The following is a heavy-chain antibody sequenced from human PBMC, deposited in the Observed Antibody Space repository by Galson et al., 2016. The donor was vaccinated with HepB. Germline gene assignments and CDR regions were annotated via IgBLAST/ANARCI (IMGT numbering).Heavy chain of an antibody. J-gene: IGHJ4*02. Sequence: SETLSLTCTVSGGSISRYYWTWMRKPPGKGLEWIGYIYDSGYTNYDPSLQSRVTISVDPSKNQFSLKLRSVTAADTAVYYCARDYNGVLYWGQGTLVTVSS. CDR3: ARDYNGVLY. CDR2: IYDSGYT. CDR1: GGSISRYY. D-gene: IGHD3-10*01. V-gene: IGHV4-59*01.